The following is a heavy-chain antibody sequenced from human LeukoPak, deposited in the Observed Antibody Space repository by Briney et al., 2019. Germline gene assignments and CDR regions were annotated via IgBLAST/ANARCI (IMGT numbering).Heavy chain of an antibody. Sequence: SGTLSLTCTVSGGSISSYYWSWIRQPPGKGLEWIGYIFYSGSTNYNPSLKSRVTISVDTSKNQFSLKLSSVTAADTAVYYCARLAYSSSSITFDYWGQGTLVTVSS. CDR2: IFYSGST. CDR3: ARLAYSSSSITFDY. J-gene: IGHJ4*02. V-gene: IGHV4-59*08. CDR1: GGSISSYY. D-gene: IGHD6-6*01.